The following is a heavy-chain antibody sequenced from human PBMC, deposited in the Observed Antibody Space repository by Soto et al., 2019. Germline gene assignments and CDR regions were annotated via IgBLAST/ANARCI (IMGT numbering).Heavy chain of an antibody. V-gene: IGHV4-30-4*01. CDR3: ARASATLYYYGMDV. Sequence: SETLSLTFTVSGGSISSGDYYWSWIRQPPGKGLEWIGYIYYSGSTYYNPSLKSRVTISVDTSKNQFSLKLSSVTAADTAVYYCARASATLYYYGMDVWGQGTTVTVSS. J-gene: IGHJ6*02. CDR2: IYYSGST. CDR1: GGSISSGDYY. D-gene: IGHD3-10*01.